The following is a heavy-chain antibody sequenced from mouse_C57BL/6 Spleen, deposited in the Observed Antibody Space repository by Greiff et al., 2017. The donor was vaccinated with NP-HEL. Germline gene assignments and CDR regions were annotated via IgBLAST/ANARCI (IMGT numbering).Heavy chain of an antibody. CDR2: INPYNGGT. J-gene: IGHJ4*01. CDR1: GYTFTDYY. CDR3: AREKAYYAMDY. V-gene: IGHV1-19*01. Sequence: VHVKQSGPVLVKPGASVKMSCKASGYTFTDYYMNWVKQSHGKSLEWIGVINPYNGGTSYNQKFKGKATLTVDKSSSTAYMELNSLTSEDSAVYYCAREKAYYAMDYWGQGTSVTVSS.